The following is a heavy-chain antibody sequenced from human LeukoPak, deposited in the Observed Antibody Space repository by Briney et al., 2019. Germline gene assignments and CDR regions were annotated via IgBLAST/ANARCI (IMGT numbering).Heavy chain of an antibody. CDR3: VRGNWNYYDSGTYGMDV. CDR2: IGRVDDT. D-gene: IGHD3-10*01. CDR1: GFTFRSYD. J-gene: IGHJ6*02. V-gene: IGHV3-13*01. Sequence: GGSLRLSCTASGFTFRSYDMHWVRQPTGKGLEWVSTIGRVDDTYYPGSVRGRFTISREDAKNSFYLQMNSLKVEDTAVYSCVRGNWNYYDSGTYGMDVWGQGTTVTVSS.